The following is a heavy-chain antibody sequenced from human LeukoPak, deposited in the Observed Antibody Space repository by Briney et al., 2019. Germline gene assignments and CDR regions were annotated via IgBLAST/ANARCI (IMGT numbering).Heavy chain of an antibody. CDR1: GYTFMSYY. Sequence: ASVKVSCKASGYTFMSYYMHWVRQAPVQGLEWMGIINPSGGSTSYAQKFQGRVTMTRDTSTSTVYMELSSLRFEDTAVYYCARRATLLDYWGQGTLVTVSS. V-gene: IGHV1-46*01. CDR2: INPSGGST. J-gene: IGHJ4*02. D-gene: IGHD5-12*01. CDR3: ARRATLLDY.